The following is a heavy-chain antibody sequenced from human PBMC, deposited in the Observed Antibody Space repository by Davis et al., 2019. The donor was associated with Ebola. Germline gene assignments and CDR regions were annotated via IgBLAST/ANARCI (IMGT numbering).Heavy chain of an antibody. D-gene: IGHD3-10*01. CDR3: ARALGRGAWFDP. Sequence: SETLSLTFAVYGASFRPSYWPWIPHPPGNARGWTGLFNHSGSTNYNPSLKSRVTISVDTSKNQFSLKLSSVTAAHTAGYYCARALGRGAWFDPWGKGTLVTVSS. CDR2: FNHSGST. CDR1: GASFRPSY. J-gene: IGHJ5*02. V-gene: IGHV4-34*01.